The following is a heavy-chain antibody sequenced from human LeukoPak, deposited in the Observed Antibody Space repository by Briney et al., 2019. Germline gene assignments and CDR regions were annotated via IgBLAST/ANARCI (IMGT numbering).Heavy chain of an antibody. CDR2: IYHGGST. J-gene: IGHJ4*02. CDR3: ARHMGSYNYCSPSDY. V-gene: IGHV4-4*02. CDR1: GGSFSSNNW. Sequence: SETLSLTCALSGGSFSSNNWWSWVRQPPRKGLEWIGEIYHGGSTNYNPSLKSRVTISVDKSKNQFSLKLSSVTAADTAIYYCARHMGSYNYCSPSDYWGQGTLVTVSS. D-gene: IGHD3-22*01.